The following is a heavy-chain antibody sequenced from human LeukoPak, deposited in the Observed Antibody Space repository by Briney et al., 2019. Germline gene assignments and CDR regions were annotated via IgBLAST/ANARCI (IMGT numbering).Heavy chain of an antibody. V-gene: IGHV2-70*11. Sequence: ESGPTLVNPTQTLTLTCTFSGFSLSTSGMCVSWIRPPPGKALEWLARIDWDDDKYYSTSLKTRLTISKDTSKNQVVLTMTNMDPVDTATYYCARIRYITMVRGVIDDYFDYWGQGTLVTVSS. CDR3: ARIRYITMVRGVIDDYFDY. J-gene: IGHJ4*02. CDR1: GFSLSTSGMC. CDR2: IDWDDDK. D-gene: IGHD3-10*01.